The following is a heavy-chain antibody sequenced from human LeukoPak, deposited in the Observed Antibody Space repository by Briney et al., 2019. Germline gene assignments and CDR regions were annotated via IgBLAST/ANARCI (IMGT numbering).Heavy chain of an antibody. CDR2: ISSSSSYI. D-gene: IGHD3-3*01. CDR1: GFTFSSYT. J-gene: IGHJ4*02. Sequence: PGGSLRLSCAASGFTFSSYTMNWVRQAPGKGLEWVSSISSSSSYICYADSVKGRFTLSRDNAKNSLYLQMNSLRAEDTAVYYCARVRSWSGQEAYWGQGTLVTVSS. CDR3: ARVRSWSGQEAY. V-gene: IGHV3-21*01.